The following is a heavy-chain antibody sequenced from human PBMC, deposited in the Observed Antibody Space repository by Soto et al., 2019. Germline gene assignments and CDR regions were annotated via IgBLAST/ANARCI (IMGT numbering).Heavy chain of an antibody. D-gene: IGHD2-15*01. V-gene: IGHV2-5*02. CDR1: GFSLSTSGVG. J-gene: IGHJ4*02. CDR3: ANRREDREGLGNFDY. CDR2: IYWDDDK. Sequence: QITLKESGPTLVKPTQTLTLTCTFSGFSLSTSGVGVGWIRQPPGKALDWLALIYWDDDKRYSPSLRSRLTSNQDTSKNQLVLTMTNMDHVVTATYYCANRREDREGLGNFDYWGQGTLVTVSS.